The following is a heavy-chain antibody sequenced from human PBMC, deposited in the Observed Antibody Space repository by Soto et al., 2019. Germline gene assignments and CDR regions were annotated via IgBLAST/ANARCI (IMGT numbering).Heavy chain of an antibody. Sequence: EVQLVQSGAEVKKPGESLKISCKASGYTFTSYWIGWVRQMPGQGLEWMGIIYPSNSETRFSPSFQGQVTLSADKSIFTAYLQWSSLKASDTAIYYCARQAYHYDTYSFGYWGQGTLVTVSP. D-gene: IGHD3-22*01. CDR1: GYTFTSYW. CDR2: IYPSNSET. J-gene: IGHJ4*02. V-gene: IGHV5-51*01. CDR3: ARQAYHYDTYSFGY.